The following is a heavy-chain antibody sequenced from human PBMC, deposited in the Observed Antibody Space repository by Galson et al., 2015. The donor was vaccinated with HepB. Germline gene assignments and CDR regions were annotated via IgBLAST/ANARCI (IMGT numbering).Heavy chain of an antibody. V-gene: IGHV1-18*04. CDR1: GYTFTSYG. CDR3: ARTFARYYDSSGYYQDY. Sequence: SVKVSCKASGYTFTSYGISWVRQAPGQGLEWMGWISAYNGNTNYAQKLQGRVTMTTDTSTSTAYMELRSLRSDDTAVYYCARTFARYYDSSGYYQDYWGQGTLVTVSS. J-gene: IGHJ4*02. CDR2: ISAYNGNT. D-gene: IGHD3-22*01.